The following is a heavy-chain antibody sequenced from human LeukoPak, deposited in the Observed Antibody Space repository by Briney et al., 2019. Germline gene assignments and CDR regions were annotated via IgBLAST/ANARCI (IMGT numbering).Heavy chain of an antibody. V-gene: IGHV1-69*13. D-gene: IGHD3-16*02. CDR3: GKDEGDHLGGRSHYTARTYDVFDI. CDR1: GGTFSSYA. CDR2: IIPIFGTA. J-gene: IGHJ3*02. Sequence: SVKVSCKASGGTFSSYAISWVRQAPGQGLEWMGGIIPIFGTANYAQKFQGRVTITADESTSTAYMELSSLRSEDTAVYYCGKDEGDHLGGRSHYTARTYDVFDIWGQGTMVTVSS.